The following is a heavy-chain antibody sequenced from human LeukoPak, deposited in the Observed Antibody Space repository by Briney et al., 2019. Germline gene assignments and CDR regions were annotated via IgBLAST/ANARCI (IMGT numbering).Heavy chain of an antibody. Sequence: ASVKVSCKASGYTFTGYYMHWVRQAPGQGLEWMGWINPNSGGTNYAQKFQGRVTMTRDTSISTAYMELSRLRSDDTAVYYCARDSSGYFRTDYYSDYWGQGTLVTVSS. CDR3: ARDSSGYFRTDYYSDY. CDR2: INPNSGGT. D-gene: IGHD3-22*01. CDR1: GYTFTGYY. V-gene: IGHV1-2*02. J-gene: IGHJ4*02.